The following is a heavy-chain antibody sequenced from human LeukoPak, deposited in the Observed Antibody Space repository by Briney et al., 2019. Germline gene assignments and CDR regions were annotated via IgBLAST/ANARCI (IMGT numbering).Heavy chain of an antibody. Sequence: ASVKVSCKASEYTFTGYYLHWVRQAPGQGLEWMGWISAYNGKTDYAQRFQGRVTMTTDSSTSTAYMELRSLRSDDTAVYYCARLELAWSGDLFYGKKNWFDPWGQGTLVTVSS. CDR1: EYTFTGYY. V-gene: IGHV1-18*04. CDR3: ARLELAWSGDLFYGKKNWFDP. D-gene: IGHD3-10*01. J-gene: IGHJ5*02. CDR2: ISAYNGKT.